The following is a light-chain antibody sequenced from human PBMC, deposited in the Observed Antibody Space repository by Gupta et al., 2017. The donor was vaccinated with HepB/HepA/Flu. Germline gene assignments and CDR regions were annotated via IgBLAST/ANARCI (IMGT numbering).Light chain of an antibody. J-gene: IGKJ2*01. CDR1: QTISTNY. Sequence: EIVLTQSPGTLSLSPGERATVSCRASQTISTNYLAWYQQKPGQAPRLLIYGTSTRATGIPDRFTGSGSGTDFTLSISRLEPEDFAVYYCHQYDSSIYTFGPGTKLEIK. CDR3: HQYDSSIYT. CDR2: GTS. V-gene: IGKV3-20*01.